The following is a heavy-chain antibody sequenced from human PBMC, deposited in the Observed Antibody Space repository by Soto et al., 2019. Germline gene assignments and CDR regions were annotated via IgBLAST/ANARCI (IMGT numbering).Heavy chain of an antibody. J-gene: IGHJ4*02. Sequence: SQTLSLTCAISGDSVSSNSAAWNWIRQSPSRGLEWLGRTYYRSKWYNDYAVSVKSRITINPDTSKNQFSLKLTSVTPADTAVYYCAKAGSYSGSSGRVDYWGQGILVTVSS. CDR2: TYYRSKWYN. CDR3: AKAGSYSGSSGRVDY. D-gene: IGHD1-26*01. CDR1: GDSVSSNSAA. V-gene: IGHV6-1*01.